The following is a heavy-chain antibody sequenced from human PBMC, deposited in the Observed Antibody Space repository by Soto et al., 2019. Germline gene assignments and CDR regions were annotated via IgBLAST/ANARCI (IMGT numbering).Heavy chain of an antibody. CDR2: VNPIVSMS. D-gene: IGHD3-10*01. CDR3: AASYGSGYRAFDY. CDR1: GDTFSFYT. J-gene: IGHJ4*02. Sequence: QVQLVQSGAEVKKPGSSVKVSCKASGDTFSFYTINWVRQAPGLGLEWMGRVNPIVSMSNYAQKFQGRVTITEDNSTNTAYMQLSRLRSEDTAIYYGAASYGSGYRAFDYWGQGALVTVAS. V-gene: IGHV1-69*02.